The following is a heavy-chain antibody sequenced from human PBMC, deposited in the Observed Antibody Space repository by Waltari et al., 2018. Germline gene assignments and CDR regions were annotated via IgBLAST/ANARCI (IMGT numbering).Heavy chain of an antibody. V-gene: IGHV4-34*01. J-gene: IGHJ6*02. Sequence: QVQLQPWGAGLLKPSETLSLASAVYGGSFSGYYSSCIRQHPGQGLEWIGEINHIVSTNYNPSLKSRVSISVDTSKNQYTLKRGSETAADTAVYYCARLPPPAGRYYYCYYGIDVWGQGTTVNGSS. CDR1: GGSFSGYY. D-gene: IGHD2-2*01. CDR2: INHIVST. CDR3: ARLPPPAGRYYYCYYGIDV.